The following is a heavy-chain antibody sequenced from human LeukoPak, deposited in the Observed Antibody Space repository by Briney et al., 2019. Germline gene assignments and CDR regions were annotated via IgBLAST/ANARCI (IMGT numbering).Heavy chain of an antibody. Sequence: GGSLRLPCAASGFTFSSYAMSWVRQAPGKGLEWVSTISGSGGSTYYADSVKGRFTISRDNSKNTLYLQMNSLRAEDTAVYYCAKRFGANAYYFDYWGQEPWSPSPQ. V-gene: IGHV3-23*01. CDR2: ISGSGGST. CDR3: AKRFGANAYYFDY. CDR1: GFTFSSYA. J-gene: IGHJ4*01. D-gene: IGHD4/OR15-4a*01.